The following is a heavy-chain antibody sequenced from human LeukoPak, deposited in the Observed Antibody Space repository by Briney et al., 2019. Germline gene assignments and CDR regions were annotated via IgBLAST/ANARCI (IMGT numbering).Heavy chain of an antibody. CDR1: GFTFSSYW. D-gene: IGHD5-18*01. CDR3: ARQGHGYSYGNFDY. J-gene: IGHJ4*02. CDR2: INSDGSST. V-gene: IGHV3-74*01. Sequence: PGGSLRLSCVASGFTFSSYWMHWVRQAPGKGLVWVSRINSDGSSTSYADSVKGRFTISRDNAKNTLYLQMNSLRAEDTAVYYCARQGHGYSYGNFDYWGQGTLVTVSS.